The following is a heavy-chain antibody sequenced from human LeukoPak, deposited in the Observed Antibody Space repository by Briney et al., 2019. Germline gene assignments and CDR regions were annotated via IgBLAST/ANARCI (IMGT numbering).Heavy chain of an antibody. J-gene: IGHJ4*02. CDR3: ARGGRYGGNTGLDY. CDR2: ISGYNGNT. D-gene: IGHD4-23*01. Sequence: ASVKVSCKASGYTFTSYAINWVRQAPGQGLEWMGWISGYNGNTNYAQKLQGRVTMTIDTSTSTAYMELRSLRSDDTAVYYCARGGRYGGNTGLDYWGRRTLVTVSS. CDR1: GYTFTSYA. V-gene: IGHV1-18*01.